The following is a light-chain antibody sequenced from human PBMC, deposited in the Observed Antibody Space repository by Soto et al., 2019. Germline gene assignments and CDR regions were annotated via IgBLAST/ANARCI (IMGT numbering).Light chain of an antibody. CDR3: QQRSNWPRT. Sequence: ELVLTQSPATLSLSPGEKATLSCRASQSVSIYLAWYQKTPGQAPRLLIYDACNRATGITARFSGSGSGTDFTLTISSLEPEDFAVYYCQQRSNWPRTFGQGTKVDIK. J-gene: IGKJ1*01. CDR2: DAC. V-gene: IGKV3-11*01. CDR1: QSVSIY.